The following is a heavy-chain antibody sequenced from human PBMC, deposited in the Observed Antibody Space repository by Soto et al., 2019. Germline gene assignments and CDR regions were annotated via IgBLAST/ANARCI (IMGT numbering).Heavy chain of an antibody. Sequence: GSLRLYSADSGFSFSSYWMSWVRQAPGKGLEWVANIKQDGSEKYYVDSVKGRFTISRDNAKNSLYLQMNRLRAEDTAVYYCERVSLGDVVTYYFDYWGQGTLVTVSS. D-gene: IGHD2-15*01. CDR1: GFSFSSYW. J-gene: IGHJ4*02. V-gene: IGHV3-7*01. CDR3: ERVSLGDVVTYYFDY. CDR2: IKQDGSEK.